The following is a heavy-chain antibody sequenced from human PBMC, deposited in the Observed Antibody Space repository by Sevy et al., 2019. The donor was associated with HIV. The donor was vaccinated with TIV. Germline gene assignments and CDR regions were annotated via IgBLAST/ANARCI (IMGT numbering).Heavy chain of an antibody. D-gene: IGHD3-22*01. CDR1: GFTFRSYA. J-gene: IGHJ3*02. CDR3: AGGRYDSSGSFDAFDI. Sequence: GGSLRLSCAASGFTFRSYAMNWVRQAPGKGLEWVSTIYGSGGTTYYADSVKGRFTISRDNSENTLYLQMNSLRAEVTAVYFCAGGRYDSSGSFDAFDIWGQGTMVTVSS. V-gene: IGHV3-23*01. CDR2: IYGSGGTT.